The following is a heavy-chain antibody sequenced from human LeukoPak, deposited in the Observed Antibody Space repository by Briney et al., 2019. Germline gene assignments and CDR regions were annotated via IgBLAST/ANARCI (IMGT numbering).Heavy chain of an antibody. D-gene: IGHD6-19*01. CDR3: AKAKLIAVAGATDS. V-gene: IGHV3-30*18. CDR2: ISYDGDNK. CDR1: GFTFSSYA. J-gene: IGHJ4*02. Sequence: GGSLRLSCTASGFTFSSYAMNWVRQAPGKGLEWVAVISYDGDNKYYADSVKGRFTISRDNSKNTLYLQMNSLRAEDTAVYFCAKAKLIAVAGATDSWGQGTLVTVSS.